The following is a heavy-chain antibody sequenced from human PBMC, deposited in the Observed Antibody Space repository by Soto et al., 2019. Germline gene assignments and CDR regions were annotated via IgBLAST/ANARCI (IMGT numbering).Heavy chain of an antibody. Sequence: GGSLRLSCAASGFTFSTYAMSWVRQAPGKGLEWVSAISGSGSSTYYTDSVKGRFTISRDNSKNTLYLQMNSLRAEDTAVYYCAKVPSMVRGLIINYFDSWGQGTLVTVSS. V-gene: IGHV3-23*01. D-gene: IGHD3-10*01. CDR3: AKVPSMVRGLIINYFDS. CDR2: ISGSGSST. J-gene: IGHJ4*02. CDR1: GFTFSTYA.